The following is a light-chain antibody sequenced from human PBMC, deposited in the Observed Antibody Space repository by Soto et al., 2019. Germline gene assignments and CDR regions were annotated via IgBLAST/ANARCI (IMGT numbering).Light chain of an antibody. J-gene: IGLJ1*01. V-gene: IGLV2-14*01. Sequence: QSVLTQPASVSGSPGQSITISCTGTSSDVGGYNYVSWYQQHPGKAPKLMIYDVSIRPSGVSNRFSGSKSGNTASLTISGLQAEDEADYYCSSYTSSSPLDVFGTGTKLTVL. CDR2: DVS. CDR3: SSYTSSSPLDV. CDR1: SSDVGGYNY.